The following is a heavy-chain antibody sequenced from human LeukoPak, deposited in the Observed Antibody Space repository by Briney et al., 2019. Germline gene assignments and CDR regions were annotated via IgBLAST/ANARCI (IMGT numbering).Heavy chain of an antibody. CDR3: ARERQGWFDP. Sequence: PGGSLRLSCAASGLTFSSYSMNWVRQAPGKGLEWVSFISSTGNTIYYADSVKGRFTISRDNAKNSLYLQMNSPRDEDTAVYYCARERQGWFDPWGQGTLVTVSS. J-gene: IGHJ5*02. CDR1: GLTFSSYS. V-gene: IGHV3-48*02. CDR2: ISSTGNTI.